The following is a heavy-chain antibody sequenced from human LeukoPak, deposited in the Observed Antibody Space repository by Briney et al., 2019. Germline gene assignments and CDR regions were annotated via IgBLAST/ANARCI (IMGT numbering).Heavy chain of an antibody. CDR2: INPNSGGT. CDR3: AIGRDGDYAYYYYGMDV. J-gene: IGHJ6*02. Sequence: GASAKVSCKASGYTFTGYYMHWVRQAPGQGLEWMGWINPNSGGTNYAQKFQGRVTMTRDTSISTAYMELSRLRSDDTAVHYCAIGRDGDYAYYYYGMDVWGQGTTVTVSS. D-gene: IGHD4-17*01. V-gene: IGHV1-2*02. CDR1: GYTFTGYY.